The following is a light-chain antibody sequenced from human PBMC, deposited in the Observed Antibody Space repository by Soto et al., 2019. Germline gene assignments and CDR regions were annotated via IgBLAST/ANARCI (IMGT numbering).Light chain of an antibody. Sequence: QSVLTQPASVSGSPRQSITVSCTGTSSDVGGYDYVSWYQQHPGKAPKLMIYEVRNRPSGVSNRFSGSKSGDTASLTISGLQTEDEADYFCSSYTSSSTTVFGGGTKLTVL. V-gene: IGLV2-14*01. CDR3: SSYTSSSTTV. CDR2: EVR. J-gene: IGLJ2*01. CDR1: SSDVGGYDY.